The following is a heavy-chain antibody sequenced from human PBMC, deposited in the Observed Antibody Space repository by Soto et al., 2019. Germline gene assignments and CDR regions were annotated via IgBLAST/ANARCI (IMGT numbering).Heavy chain of an antibody. CDR3: ATRPPGDSWVGVVDY. CDR2: VYHSGAT. V-gene: IGHV4-59*01. J-gene: IGHJ4*02. Sequence: QVRLQESGPGLVKPSETLSLTCTVSGGSISHYFWSWIRQPPGKGPEWIGYVYHSGATNYNPSLESRVTMSLETSKNHFSLKLSSVTAADPAVYYCATRPPGDSWVGVVDYWSQGTLVTVSS. D-gene: IGHD3-16*01. CDR1: GGSISHYF.